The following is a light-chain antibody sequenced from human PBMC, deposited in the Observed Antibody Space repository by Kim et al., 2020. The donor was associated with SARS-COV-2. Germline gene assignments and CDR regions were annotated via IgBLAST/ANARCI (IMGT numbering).Light chain of an antibody. CDR3: QQRSSWPLT. CDR1: QSVSTY. V-gene: IGKV3-11*01. CDR2: DAS. J-gene: IGKJ4*01. Sequence: SLSPGERATRSCRASQSVSTYLAWYQQRSGQAPRVLIYDASNRATGIPARFSGSGSGTDFTLTISSLQPEDFAVYYCQQRSSWPLTFGGGTKVEIK.